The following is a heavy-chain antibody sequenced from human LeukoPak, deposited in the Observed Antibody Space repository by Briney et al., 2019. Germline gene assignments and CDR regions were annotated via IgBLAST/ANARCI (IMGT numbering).Heavy chain of an antibody. D-gene: IGHD2-15*01. CDR2: ISYDGSNE. CDR3: ARDWGYCSGGSCRSSYGMDV. J-gene: IGHJ6*02. CDR1: GFTFSSYG. V-gene: IGHV3-30*19. Sequence: GGSLRLSCAASGFTFSSYGMHWVRQAPGKGLEWVAVISYDGSNEYYADSVKGRFTISRDNSKNTLFLQMNSLRAEDTAVYYCARDWGYCSGGSCRSSYGMDVWGQGTTVTVSS.